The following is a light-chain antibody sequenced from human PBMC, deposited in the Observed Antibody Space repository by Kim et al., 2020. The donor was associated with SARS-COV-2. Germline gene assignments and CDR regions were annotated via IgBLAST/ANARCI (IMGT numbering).Light chain of an antibody. CDR3: QQLDSYPPA. Sequence: ASVGDRVTIACRARQGISSYLAWYQQKPGKAPKLLIYAASTLQSGVPSRFSGSGSGTEFTLTISSLQPEDFATFYCQQLDSYPPAFGPGTKVDIK. J-gene: IGKJ3*01. CDR1: QGISSY. V-gene: IGKV1-9*01. CDR2: AAS.